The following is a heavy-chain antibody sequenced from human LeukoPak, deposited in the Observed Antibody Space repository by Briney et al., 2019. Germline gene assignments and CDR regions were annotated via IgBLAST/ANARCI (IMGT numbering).Heavy chain of an antibody. CDR3: ARSIPTYSSSWYPSDYYGMDV. D-gene: IGHD6-13*01. CDR2: IIPILGIA. J-gene: IGHJ6*02. Sequence: GASVKVSCKASGYTFTSYAINWVRQAPGQGLEWMGRIIPILGIANYAQKFQGRVTITADKSTSTAYMELSSLRSEDTAVYYCARSIPTYSSSWYPSDYYGMDVWGQGTTVTVSS. V-gene: IGHV1-69*04. CDR1: GYTFTSYA.